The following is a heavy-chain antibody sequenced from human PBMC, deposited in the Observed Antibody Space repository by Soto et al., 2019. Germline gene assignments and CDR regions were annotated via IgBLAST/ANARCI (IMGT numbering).Heavy chain of an antibody. J-gene: IGHJ5*02. D-gene: IGHD3-3*01. CDR1: GGTFSSYA. CDR2: IIPIFGTA. Sequence: SVKVSCKASGGTFSSYAISWVRQAPGQGLEWMGGIIPIFGTANYAQKFQGRVTITADESTSTAYMELSSLRSEDTAVYYCARRITIFSWFDPWGQGTLVTVSS. CDR3: ARRITIFSWFDP. V-gene: IGHV1-69*13.